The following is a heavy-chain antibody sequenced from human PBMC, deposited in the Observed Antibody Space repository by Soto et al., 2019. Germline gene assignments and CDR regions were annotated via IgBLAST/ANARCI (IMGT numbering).Heavy chain of an antibody. D-gene: IGHD2-15*01. CDR2: INHSGST. J-gene: IGHJ6*03. Sequence: TSETLSLTCTVYGGSFSGYDWSWIRQPPGKGLEWIGEINHSGSTNYNPSLKSRVTISVDTSKNQFSLKLSSVTAADTAVYYCARGRYCSGGSCYRSSYYYYMDVWGKGTTVTVSS. CDR3: ARGRYCSGGSCYRSSYYYYMDV. CDR1: GGSFSGYD. V-gene: IGHV4-34*01.